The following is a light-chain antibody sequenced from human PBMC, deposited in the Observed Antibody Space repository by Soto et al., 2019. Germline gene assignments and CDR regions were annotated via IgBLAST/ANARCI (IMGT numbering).Light chain of an antibody. Sequence: DIQMTQSPSTLSASVGDRVTITCRASQSMSTWLAWYQQKPGKAPKLLIYDASSLEGGVPSRFSGSGSGTEFTLTISSLQPDDFATYYCQQYNSYSRTFDQGTKVEIK. CDR1: QSMSTW. CDR2: DAS. J-gene: IGKJ1*01. V-gene: IGKV1-5*01. CDR3: QQYNSYSRT.